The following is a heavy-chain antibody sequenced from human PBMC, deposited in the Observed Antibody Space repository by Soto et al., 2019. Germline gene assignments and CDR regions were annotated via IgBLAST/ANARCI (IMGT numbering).Heavy chain of an antibody. V-gene: IGHV3-23*01. J-gene: IGHJ4*02. CDR2: ISGSGGST. Sequence: PGGSLRLSCAASGFTFSSYAMSWVRQAPGKGLEWVSAISGSGGSTYYADSVKGRFTISRDNSKNTLYLQMNSLRAEDTTVYYCAKDLLRTDWNWFDYWGQGTLVTVSS. D-gene: IGHD1-1*01. CDR3: AKDLLRTDWNWFDY. CDR1: GFTFSSYA.